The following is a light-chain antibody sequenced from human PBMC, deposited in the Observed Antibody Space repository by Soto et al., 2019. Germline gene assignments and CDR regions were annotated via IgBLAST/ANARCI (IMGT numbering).Light chain of an antibody. J-gene: IGKJ2*01. CDR2: DAS. Sequence: DIQMTQSPSTQSVSVGDRVTITCRASQSVSWWLAWYQQRPGKGPKLLIYDASSLQSGVPSRFSGSGSGTAFTLTISSLQPEDFATYYCQQYNGDSYTFGQGTKLEI. V-gene: IGKV1-5*01. CDR3: QQYNGDSYT. CDR1: QSVSWW.